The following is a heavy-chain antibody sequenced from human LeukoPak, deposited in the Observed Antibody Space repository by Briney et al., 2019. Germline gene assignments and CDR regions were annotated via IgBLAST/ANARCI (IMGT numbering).Heavy chain of an antibody. Sequence: SETLSLTCTVSSYSIRSDYYWGWIRQTPGKGLEWIASINHSGITYYNPSLKSRVTISVDMSKNQFSLKLTSVTAADTALYYCGRDRPSGYYDYWGQGILVPVSS. J-gene: IGHJ4*02. D-gene: IGHD3-22*01. CDR1: SYSIRSDYY. V-gene: IGHV4-38-2*02. CDR3: GRDRPSGYYDY. CDR2: INHSGIT.